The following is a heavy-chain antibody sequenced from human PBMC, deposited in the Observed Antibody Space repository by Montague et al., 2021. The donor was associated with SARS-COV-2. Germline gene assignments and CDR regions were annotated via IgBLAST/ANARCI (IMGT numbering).Heavy chain of an antibody. CDR3: ARHGGHSYAHSAY. J-gene: IGHJ4*02. CDR2: IYYSGST. D-gene: IGHD5-18*01. V-gene: IGHV4-39*01. Sequence: SETLSLTCTVSGGSISSSSYYWGWIRQPPGKGLEWIGSIYYSGSTYYNASLKSRVTISVDTSKNQFSLKLTSVTTADTAVYYCARHGGHSYAHSAYWGQGTLVIVSS. CDR1: GGSISSSSYY.